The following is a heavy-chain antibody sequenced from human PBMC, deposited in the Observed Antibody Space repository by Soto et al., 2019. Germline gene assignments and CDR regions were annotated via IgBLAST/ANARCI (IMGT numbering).Heavy chain of an antibody. Sequence: ASVKVSCKASGYTFTSYAMHWVRQAPGQRLEWMGWINAGNGDTKYSQKFQGRVTITRDTSASTAYMELSSLRSEDTAVYYCERDLLWPWPVVYYFDYWGDGPLVTVS. J-gene: IGHJ4*01. CDR3: ERDLLWPWPVVYYFDY. D-gene: IGHD6-19*01. CDR2: INAGNGDT. V-gene: IGHV1-3*01. CDR1: GYTFTSYA.